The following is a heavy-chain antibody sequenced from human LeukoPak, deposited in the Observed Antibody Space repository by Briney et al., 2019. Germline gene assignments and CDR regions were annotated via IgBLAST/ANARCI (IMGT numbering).Heavy chain of an antibody. J-gene: IGHJ6*02. CDR2: IKEDESEK. V-gene: IGHV3-7*01. D-gene: IGHD4-23*01. CDR3: ARSGDYGGNGMDV. CDR1: GFTFSSYW. Sequence: GGSLRLFCAASGFTFSSYWISWVRQAPGKGLEWVANIKEDESEKYYVDSVKGRFTISRDNAKNSLYLQMNSLRAEDTAVYYCARSGDYGGNGMDVWGQGTTVTVSS.